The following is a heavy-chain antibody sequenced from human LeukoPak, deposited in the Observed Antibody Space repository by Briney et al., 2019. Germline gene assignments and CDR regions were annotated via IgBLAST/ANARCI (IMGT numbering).Heavy chain of an antibody. CDR2: VSAGGGST. CDR3: AKDLSSGWYPYYFDF. D-gene: IGHD6-19*01. V-gene: IGHV3-23*01. CDR1: GFTFNSCA. J-gene: IGHJ4*02. Sequence: PGGSLRLSCAASGFTFNSCAMSWVRQAPGKGLEWVSSVSAGGGSTYYADSVKGRFTISRDNSKNTLYLQMNSLRAEDTAVYYCAKDLSSGWYPYYFDFWGRGTLVTVSS.